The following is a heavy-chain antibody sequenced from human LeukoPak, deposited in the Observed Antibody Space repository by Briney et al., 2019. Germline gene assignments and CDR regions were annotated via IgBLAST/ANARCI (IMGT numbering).Heavy chain of an antibody. J-gene: IGHJ4*02. V-gene: IGHV5-51*01. D-gene: IGHD5-12*01. CDR2: IYPGDSDT. CDR3: ARLRAYSGYDYALRDYDY. Sequence: GESLKISCKGSGYSFTSYWIGWVRQMPGKGLEWMGIIYPGDSDTRYSPSFQGQVTISAGKSISTAYLQWSSLKASDTAMYYCARLRAYSGYDYALRDYDYWGQGTLVTVSS. CDR1: GYSFTSYW.